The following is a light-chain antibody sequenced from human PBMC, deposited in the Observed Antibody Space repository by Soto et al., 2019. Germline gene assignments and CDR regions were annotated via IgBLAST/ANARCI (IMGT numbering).Light chain of an antibody. V-gene: IGKV3D-15*01. J-gene: IGKJ4*01. Sequence: EIVMTQSPATLSVSPGERATLSCRASQSVSSNLAWYQQKPGQAPRLLIYGASTRATGIPARFSGSGSGTEFTLTIRSLHSEDFAVYSCQQYHNCPLTFGGGTKVDIK. CDR2: GAS. CDR3: QQYHNCPLT. CDR1: QSVSSN.